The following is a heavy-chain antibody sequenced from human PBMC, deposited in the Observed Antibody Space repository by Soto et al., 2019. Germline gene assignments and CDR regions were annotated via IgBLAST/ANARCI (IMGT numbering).Heavy chain of an antibody. D-gene: IGHD6-13*01. CDR3: ALQGVAAAGTVNYYGMDV. CDR2: IDPSDSYT. Sequence: GESLKISCKGSGYSFTSYWMSWVRQMPGKGLEWMGRIDPSDSYTNYSPSFQGHVTIPADKSISTAYLQWSSLKASDTAMYYCALQGVAAAGTVNYYGMDVWGQGTTVTVSS. V-gene: IGHV5-10-1*01. CDR1: GYSFTSYW. J-gene: IGHJ6*02.